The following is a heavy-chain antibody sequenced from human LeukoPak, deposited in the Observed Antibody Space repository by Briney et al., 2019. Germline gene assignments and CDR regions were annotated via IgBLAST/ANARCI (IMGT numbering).Heavy chain of an antibody. V-gene: IGHV1-24*01. CDR1: GYTLTELS. Sequence: ASVKVSCKVSGYTLTELSMHWVRQAPGKGLEWMGGFDPEDGETIYAQKFQGRVTMTEDTSTDTAYMELSSLRSEGTAVYYCATAYGGPNWFDPWGQGTLVTVSS. CDR2: FDPEDGET. D-gene: IGHD3-10*01. J-gene: IGHJ5*02. CDR3: ATAYGGPNWFDP.